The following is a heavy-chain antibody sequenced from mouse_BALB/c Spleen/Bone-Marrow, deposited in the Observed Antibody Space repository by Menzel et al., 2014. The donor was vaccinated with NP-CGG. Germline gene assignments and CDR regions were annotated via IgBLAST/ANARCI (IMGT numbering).Heavy chain of an antibody. J-gene: IGHJ3*01. D-gene: IGHD1-2*01. Sequence: VQLQQSGTELMKPGASVKISCKATGYTFSSYWIEWVNQRPGHGLERIGEILPGSGSTNYNEKFKGKPTFTADTSSNTASMQLSSLTSEDSADYYSARRGHGFAWFAYWGQGPLVTVSA. V-gene: IGHV1-9*01. CDR3: ARRGHGFAWFAY. CDR1: GYTFSSYW. CDR2: ILPGSGST.